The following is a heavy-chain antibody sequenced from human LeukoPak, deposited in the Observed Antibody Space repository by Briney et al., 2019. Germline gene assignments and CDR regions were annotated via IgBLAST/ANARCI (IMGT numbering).Heavy chain of an antibody. CDR2: ISYDGSNK. Sequence: PGGSLRLPCAASGFTFSSYGMHWVRQAPGKGLEWVAVISYDGSNKYYADSVKGRFTISRDNSKNTLYLQMNSLRAEDTAVYYCAKVALDYGDFDYWGQGTLVTVSS. CDR3: AKVALDYGDFDY. V-gene: IGHV3-30*18. J-gene: IGHJ4*02. D-gene: IGHD4-17*01. CDR1: GFTFSSYG.